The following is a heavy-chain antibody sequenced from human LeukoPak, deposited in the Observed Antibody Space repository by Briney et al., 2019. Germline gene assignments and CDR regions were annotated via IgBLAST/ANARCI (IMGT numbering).Heavy chain of an antibody. V-gene: IGHV4-34*01. CDR1: GGSLSDYY. CDR3: AREYVWGSYRLKASSDY. Sequence: SETLSLTCPVYGGSLSDYYWTWIRQPPGKGREWIGEINHSGNSNYNPSLKSRVTISIDTSKNQFSLKLSSVTAADTAVYYCAREYVWGSYRLKASSDYWGQGTLVTVSS. CDR2: INHSGNS. J-gene: IGHJ4*02. D-gene: IGHD3-16*02.